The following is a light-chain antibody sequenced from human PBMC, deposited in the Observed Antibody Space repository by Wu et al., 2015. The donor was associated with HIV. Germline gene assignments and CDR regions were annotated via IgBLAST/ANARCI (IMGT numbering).Light chain of an antibody. CDR2: DAY. J-gene: IGKJ4*01. CDR1: QDVSRN. CDR3: QQYTKWLPVS. Sequence: EILMTQSPATVSVSLGDRATLSCRASQDVSRNLAWYQQRPGQAPRLLIYDAYTRATGIPPRFTGSGFGTDFTLTISGLRSDDVAVYFCQQYTKWLPVSFGGGTRVEIK. V-gene: IGKV3-15*01.